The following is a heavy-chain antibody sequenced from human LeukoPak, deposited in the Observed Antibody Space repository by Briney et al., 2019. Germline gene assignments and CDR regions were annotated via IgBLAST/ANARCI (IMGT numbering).Heavy chain of an antibody. V-gene: IGHV4-34*01. J-gene: IGHJ4*02. CDR1: GVSFGDYY. D-gene: IGHD2-21*02. CDR2: INHSGYT. CDR3: TRMTAGHDY. Sequence: KPSETLSLTCAVSGVSFGDYYWSWVRQTPGKGLEWIGEINHSGYTNDSPSLKSRVTLSIDTSRKQFSLNLRSVTVADTGIYYCTRMTAGHDYWGQGTLVTVSS.